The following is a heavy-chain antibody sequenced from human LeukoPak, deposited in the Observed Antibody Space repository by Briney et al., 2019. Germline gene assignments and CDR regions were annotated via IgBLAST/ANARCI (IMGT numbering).Heavy chain of an antibody. CDR1: GGSISSYY. V-gene: IGHV4-59*08. CDR2: IYYSGST. CDR3: AREPLGWFDP. D-gene: IGHD1-26*01. J-gene: IGHJ5*02. Sequence: KPSETLSLTCTVSGGSISSYYWSWIRQPPGKGLEWIGYIYYSGSTYYNPSLKSRVTISVDTSKNQFSLKLSSVTAADTAVYYCAREPLGWFDPWGQGTLVTVSS.